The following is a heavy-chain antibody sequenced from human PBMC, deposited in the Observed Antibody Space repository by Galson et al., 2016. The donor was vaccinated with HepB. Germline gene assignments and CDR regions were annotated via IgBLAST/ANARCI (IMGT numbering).Heavy chain of an antibody. J-gene: IGHJ4*02. CDR1: GFTFSTYG. V-gene: IGHV3-30*18. Sequence: SLRLSCAASGFTFSTYGMHWVRQAPGKGLEWVAVIWNDGSNKYYADSVKGRFTISRDNSKNTLYLQMNSLKAEDTAVYYCAKDALAHYYFGSGNSVDYWGQGTLDTVAS. CDR3: AKDALAHYYFGSGNSVDY. CDR2: IWNDGSNK. D-gene: IGHD3-10*01.